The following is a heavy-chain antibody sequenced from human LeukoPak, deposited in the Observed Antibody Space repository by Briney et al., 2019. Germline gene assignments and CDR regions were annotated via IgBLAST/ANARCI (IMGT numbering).Heavy chain of an antibody. CDR3: ARDGGGHSNGNDAFDI. J-gene: IGHJ3*02. Sequence: GGSLRLSCATSGFIFSDYEMNWVRQAPGKGLEWVSYISSSGRTIFYADSVEGRFTISRDSAKKSVYLQMNSLRDEDTAVYYCARDGGGHSNGNDAFDIWGQGSMVTVSS. V-gene: IGHV3-48*03. CDR1: GFIFSDYE. D-gene: IGHD3-16*01. CDR2: ISSSGRTI.